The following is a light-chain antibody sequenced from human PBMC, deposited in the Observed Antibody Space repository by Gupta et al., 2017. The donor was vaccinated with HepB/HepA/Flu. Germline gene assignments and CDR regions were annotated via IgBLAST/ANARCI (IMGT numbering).Light chain of an antibody. CDR3: AAWDDSRNGWV. J-gene: IGLJ3*02. CDR2: GNN. V-gene: IGLV1-44*01. CDR1: SSNIASNT. Sequence: QSVLPPPHSASRTPGRMAIISCSGGSSNIASNTVDCYQQVPGTAPKLLIYGNNQRPSGVPERFSGTKSGTSASLAGSGLQADDETYYYCAAWDDSRNGWVFGGGTKLTVL.